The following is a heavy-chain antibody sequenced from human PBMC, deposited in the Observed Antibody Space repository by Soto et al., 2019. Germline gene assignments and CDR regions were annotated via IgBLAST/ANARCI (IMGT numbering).Heavy chain of an antibody. V-gene: IGHV1-8*01. D-gene: IGHD1-26*01. CDR2: MNPNSGST. Sequence: ASVKVSCKASGYTFTSYDINWVRQATGQGLEWMGWMNPNSGSTGYAQKFQGRVTMTRDTSISTAYMELSSLRSEDTAVYYCARQWELSGYYYGMDVWGQGTTVTVSS. CDR3: ARQWELSGYYYGMDV. J-gene: IGHJ6*02. CDR1: GYTFTSYD.